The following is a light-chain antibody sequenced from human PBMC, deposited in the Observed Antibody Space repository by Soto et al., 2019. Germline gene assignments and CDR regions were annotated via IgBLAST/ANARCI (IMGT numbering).Light chain of an antibody. CDR3: QLYGSSRWT. CDR1: QTVGTTY. V-gene: IGKV3-20*01. CDR2: GAS. Sequence: EVVLAQSPGTLSLSPGERATLSCRASQTVGTTYLAWYQHKPGQAPRLLIYGASTRATGIPDMFSGSRSGAAVTLTLSRLEPEDFALYFCQLYGSSRWTFGQGTNVEFK. J-gene: IGKJ1*01.